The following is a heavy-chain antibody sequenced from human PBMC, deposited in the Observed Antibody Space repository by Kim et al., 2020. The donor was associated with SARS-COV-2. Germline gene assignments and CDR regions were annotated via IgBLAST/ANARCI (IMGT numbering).Heavy chain of an antibody. D-gene: IGHD5-12*01. J-gene: IGHJ5*02. V-gene: IGHV6-1*01. CDR3: ARDPSGYVNSHWFDP. Sequence: VSVKSRITINPDTSKNQLSLQLNSVTPEDTAVYYCARDPSGYVNSHWFDPWGQGTLVTVSS.